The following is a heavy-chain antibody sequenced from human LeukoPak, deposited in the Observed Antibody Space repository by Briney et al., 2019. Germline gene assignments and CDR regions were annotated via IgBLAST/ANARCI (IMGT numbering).Heavy chain of an antibody. CDR2: IYASGST. CDR1: GGSLSSGSDY. Sequence: PSETLSLTCTVSGGSLSSGSDYWSWIRQSAGKGLEWIGRIYASGSTNYNPSLKSRVTISVDRSKNQFSLKLSSVTAADTAVYYCARDRAARPFDYWGQGTLVTVSS. J-gene: IGHJ4*02. CDR3: ARDRAARPFDY. V-gene: IGHV4-61*02. D-gene: IGHD6-6*01.